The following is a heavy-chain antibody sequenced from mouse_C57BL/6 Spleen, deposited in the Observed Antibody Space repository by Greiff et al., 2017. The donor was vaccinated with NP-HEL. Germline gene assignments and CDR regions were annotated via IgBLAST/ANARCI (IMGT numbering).Heavy chain of an antibody. CDR3: ARSIITTVVRDFDY. J-gene: IGHJ2*01. D-gene: IGHD1-1*01. CDR2: IDPSDSYT. V-gene: IGHV1-69*01. CDR1: GYTFTSYW. Sequence: QVHLQQPGAELVMPGASVKLSCKASGYTFTSYWMHWVKQRPGQGLEWIGEIDPSDSYTNYNQKFKGKSTLTVDKSSSTAYMQLSSLTSEDSAVYYCARSIITTVVRDFDYWGQGTTLTVSS.